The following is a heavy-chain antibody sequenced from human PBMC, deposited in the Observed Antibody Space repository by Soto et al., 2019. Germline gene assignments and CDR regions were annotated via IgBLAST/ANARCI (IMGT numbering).Heavy chain of an antibody. J-gene: IGHJ1*01. CDR2: ISGTGGDI. CDR1: AGMSNHYC. CDR3: AKRGDMLEGLWTRVGNTTEG. Sequence: RLTRTASAGMSNHYCMSLCRQSPGQGLVWVSRISGTGGDINSADSVNGRFTISGENSKNTLYLQMNSLRAEDTAVYYCAKRGDMLEGLWTRVGNTTEGWG. D-gene: IGHD1-1*01. V-gene: IGHV3-23*01.